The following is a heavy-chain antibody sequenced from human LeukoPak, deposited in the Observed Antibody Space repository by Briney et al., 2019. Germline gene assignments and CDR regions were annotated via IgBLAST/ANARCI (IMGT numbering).Heavy chain of an antibody. Sequence: SPRRSLRFSFAASGLTFSNALMNWVSQAPGKGLEWVGRFESKPDDGTTEYAAPVKGRFTISRDDSKNTLYLQMNSLTTEDTAVYYCTTGPYGAFHTWGQGTLVTVSS. V-gene: IGHV3-15*04. CDR1: GLTFSNAL. J-gene: IGHJ5*02. CDR3: TTGPYGAFHT. D-gene: IGHD4-17*01. CDR2: FESKPDDGTT.